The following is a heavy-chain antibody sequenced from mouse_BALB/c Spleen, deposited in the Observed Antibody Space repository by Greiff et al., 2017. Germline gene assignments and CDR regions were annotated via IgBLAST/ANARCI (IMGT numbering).Heavy chain of an antibody. D-gene: IGHD2-10*02. CDR1: GFTFSSYG. CDR2: ISSGGSYT. J-gene: IGHJ2*01. CDR3: ARQYGNYYFDY. Sequence: EVQLVESGGDLVKPGGSLKLSCAASGFTFSSYGMSWVRQTPDKRLEWVATISSGGSYTYDPDSVKGRFTISRDNAKNTLYLQMSSLKSEDTAMYYCARQYGNYYFDYWGQGTTLTVSS. V-gene: IGHV5-6*01.